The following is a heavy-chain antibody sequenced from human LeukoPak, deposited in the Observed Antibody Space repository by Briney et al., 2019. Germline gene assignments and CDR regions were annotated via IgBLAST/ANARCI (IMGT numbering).Heavy chain of an antibody. J-gene: IGHJ3*02. V-gene: IGHV3-20*04. CDR2: INWNGVST. CDR3: ARVGYYYESSSYSGAFDI. Sequence: GGSLSLSCAASGFTYDDYGMSWVRQAPGKGPEWVSGINWNGVSTGYADAVKGRFTISRDNAKNSLYLQMNSLRAEDTALYYCARVGYYYESSSYSGAFDIWGQGTMVTVSS. D-gene: IGHD3-22*01. CDR1: GFTYDDYG.